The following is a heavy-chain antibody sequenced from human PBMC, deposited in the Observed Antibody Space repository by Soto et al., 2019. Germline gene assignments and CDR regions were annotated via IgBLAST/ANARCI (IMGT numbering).Heavy chain of an antibody. V-gene: IGHV3-33*01. CDR2: IWYDGSNK. Sequence: QVQLVESGGGVVQPGRSLRLSCAASGFTFSSYGMHWVRQAPGKGLEWVAVIWYDGSNKYYADSVKGRFTISRDNSKNTLYLQMNSLRAEDTAVYYCARDTEYSSGWYVNYYYYYGMDVWGQGTTVTVSS. D-gene: IGHD6-19*01. J-gene: IGHJ6*02. CDR1: GFTFSSYG. CDR3: ARDTEYSSGWYVNYYYYYGMDV.